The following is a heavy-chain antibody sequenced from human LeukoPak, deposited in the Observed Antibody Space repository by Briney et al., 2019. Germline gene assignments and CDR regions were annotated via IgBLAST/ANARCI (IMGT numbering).Heavy chain of an antibody. CDR2: ISSNGGST. J-gene: IGHJ4*02. CDR3: ARVDPNSYYFDY. V-gene: IGHV3-64*01. CDR1: GFTFSSYA. Sequence: GGSLRLSCAASGFTFSSYAMHWVRQAPGKGLEYVPAISSNGGSTYYANSVKGRFTISRDNSKNTLYLQMGSLRAEDMAVYYCARVDPNSYYFDYWGQGTLVTVSS.